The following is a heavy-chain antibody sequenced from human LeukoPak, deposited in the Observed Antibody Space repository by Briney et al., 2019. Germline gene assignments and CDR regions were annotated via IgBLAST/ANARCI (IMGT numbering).Heavy chain of an antibody. J-gene: IGHJ2*01. Sequence: GGSLRLSCTTSGFTFGDYAMSWFRQAPGKGLEWVGFIRSKAYGGTTEYAASVKGRFTISRDDSKSIAYLQMNSLKTEDTAVYYCTREYYYGSFDLWGRGTLVTVSS. CDR2: IRSKAYGGTT. CDR3: TREYYYGSFDL. CDR1: GFTFGDYA. D-gene: IGHD3-10*01. V-gene: IGHV3-49*03.